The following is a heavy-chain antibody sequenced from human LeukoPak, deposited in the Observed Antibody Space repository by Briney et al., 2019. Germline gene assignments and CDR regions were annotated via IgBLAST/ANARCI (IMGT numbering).Heavy chain of an antibody. Sequence: GGSLRLSCAASGFTFSSYGMHWVRQAPGKGLEWVAVIWYDGSNKYYADSVKGRFTISKDNSKNTLYLQMNSLRAEDTAVYYCARRRGYSGYDLDYWGQGTLVTVPS. CDR2: IWYDGSNK. CDR1: GFTFSSYG. D-gene: IGHD5-12*01. CDR3: ARRRGYSGYDLDY. V-gene: IGHV3-33*01. J-gene: IGHJ4*02.